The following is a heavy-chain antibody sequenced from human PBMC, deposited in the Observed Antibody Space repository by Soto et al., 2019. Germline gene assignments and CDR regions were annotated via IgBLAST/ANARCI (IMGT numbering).Heavy chain of an antibody. J-gene: IGHJ1*01. Sequence: ASVKVSCKVSGYTHTELSMHWVRQAPGKGLEWMGGFDPEDGETIYAQKFQGRVTMTEDTSTDTAYMELSSLRSEDTAVYYCATFPVVIAAPEYFQHWGQGTLVTVSS. CDR3: ATFPVVIAAPEYFQH. V-gene: IGHV1-24*01. CDR2: FDPEDGET. CDR1: GYTHTELS. D-gene: IGHD2-21*01.